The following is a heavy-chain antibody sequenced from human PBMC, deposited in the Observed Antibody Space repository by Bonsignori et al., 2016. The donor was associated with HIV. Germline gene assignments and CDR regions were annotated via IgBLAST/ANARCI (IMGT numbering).Heavy chain of an antibody. Sequence: ASVKVSCKTSGYTFTTFGIYWVRQAPGQGLEWMGWVGGSYGNRNYAQKFQGRVTMTADTSTATAYMELRSLRSDDTAMYYCVTSSGVWRLRGAHWGQGTLVTVSS. D-gene: IGHD1-26*01. CDR3: VTSSGVWRLRGAH. J-gene: IGHJ4*02. CDR1: GYTFTTFG. V-gene: IGHV1-18*01. CDR2: VGGSYGNR.